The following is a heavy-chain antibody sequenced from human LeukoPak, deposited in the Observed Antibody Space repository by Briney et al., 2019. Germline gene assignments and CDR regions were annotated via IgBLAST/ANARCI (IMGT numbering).Heavy chain of an antibody. J-gene: IGHJ4*02. CDR1: GYTFTNYD. CDR2: ISTYSGNT. CDR3: ARDLSWGQDDYRGGPDGEGYFDY. D-gene: IGHD4/OR15-4a*01. Sequence: ASVKVSCKASGYTFTNYDINWVRQAPGQGLEWMGWISTYSGNTNYAQNLQGRVTMTTDTSTSTAYMELRSLRSDDSAIYYCARDLSWGQDDYRGGPDGEGYFDYWGQGTLVTVSA. V-gene: IGHV1-18*01.